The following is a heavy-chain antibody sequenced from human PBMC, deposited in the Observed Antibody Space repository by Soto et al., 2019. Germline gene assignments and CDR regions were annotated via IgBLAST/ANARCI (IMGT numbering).Heavy chain of an antibody. CDR2: ISGSGGST. D-gene: IGHD3-10*01. CDR1: GFTFSSYA. J-gene: IGHJ4*02. CDR3: AKDLLLWFGELSGYYFDY. V-gene: IGHV3-23*01. Sequence: GESLKISCAASGFTFSSYAMSWVRQAPGKGLEWVSAISGSGGSTYYADSVKGRFTISRDNSKNTLYLQMNSLRAEDTAVYYCAKDLLLWFGELSGYYFDYWGQGTLVTVSS.